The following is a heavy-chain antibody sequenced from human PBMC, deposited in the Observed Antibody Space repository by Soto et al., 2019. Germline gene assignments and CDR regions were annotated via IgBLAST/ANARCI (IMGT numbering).Heavy chain of an antibody. D-gene: IGHD2-15*01. V-gene: IGHV5-51*01. CDR2: IYPGDSDT. CDR1: GYRFTNYW. Sequence: GESLKISCKGSGYRFTNYWSGWVRQMPGKGLEWMGIIYPGDSDTRYSPSFQGQVTISAAKSINTAYLQWSSLKASDTAMYYCARDYCSGPTCYGVDYRGQRTQVTVSS. J-gene: IGHJ4*02. CDR3: ARDYCSGPTCYGVDY.